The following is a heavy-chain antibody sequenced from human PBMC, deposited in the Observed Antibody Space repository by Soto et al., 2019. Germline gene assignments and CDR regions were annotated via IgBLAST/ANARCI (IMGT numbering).Heavy chain of an antibody. CDR1: GGSISSISYY. D-gene: IGHD5-18*01. CDR2: IYYSGST. CDR3: ASTGEYSYGYNLPDY. J-gene: IGHJ4*02. V-gene: IGHV4-39*01. Sequence: SETLSLTCTVSGGSISSISYYWGWIRHPPGKGLEWIGSIYYSGSTYYNPSLKSRVTVSVDTSKNQFSLKLSSVTAAETAVYYCASTGEYSYGYNLPDYWGKGTMVTVSS.